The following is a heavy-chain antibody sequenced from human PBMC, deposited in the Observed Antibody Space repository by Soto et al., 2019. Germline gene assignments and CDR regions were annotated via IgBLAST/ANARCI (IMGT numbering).Heavy chain of an antibody. CDR1: GYTFTSYG. D-gene: IGHD6-13*01. CDR2: ISAYNGNT. CDR3: AREDSSSWYYYYYGMDV. V-gene: IGHV1-18*04. J-gene: IGHJ6*02. Sequence: QVQLVQSGAEVKKPGASVKVSCKASGYTFTSYGISWVRQAPGQGLEWMGWISAYNGNTNYAQKLQGRVTKTTDTSASTAYMELRSLRSDDTAVYYCAREDSSSWYYYYYGMDVWGQGTTVTVSS.